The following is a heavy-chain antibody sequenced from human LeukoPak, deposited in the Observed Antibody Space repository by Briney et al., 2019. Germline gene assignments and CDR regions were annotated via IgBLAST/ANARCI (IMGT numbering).Heavy chain of an antibody. D-gene: IGHD6-13*01. Sequence: ASVTVSCKASGYTFTSYGISWVRQAPGQGLEWMGWISAYNGNTNYAQKLQGRVTMTTDTSTSTAYMELRSLRSDDTAVHYCARVVLAAAGSNWFDPWGQGTLVTVSS. CDR1: GYTFTSYG. CDR3: ARVVLAAAGSNWFDP. CDR2: ISAYNGNT. V-gene: IGHV1-18*04. J-gene: IGHJ5*02.